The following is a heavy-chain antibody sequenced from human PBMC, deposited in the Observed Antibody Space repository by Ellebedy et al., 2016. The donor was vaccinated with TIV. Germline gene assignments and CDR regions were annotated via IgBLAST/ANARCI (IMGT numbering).Heavy chain of an antibody. J-gene: IGHJ4*02. D-gene: IGHD3-16*02. Sequence: GESLKISCAASGFTFSSYAMSWVRQAPGKGLEWVSAISISGDATYYVDSVKGRFTISRDNSRNTLYLQMNSLKTEDTAVYYCTTDAYDYVWGSYRRGLGGGYWGQGTLVTVSS. CDR3: TTDAYDYVWGSYRRGLGGGY. CDR1: GFTFSSYA. V-gene: IGHV3-23*01. CDR2: ISISGDAT.